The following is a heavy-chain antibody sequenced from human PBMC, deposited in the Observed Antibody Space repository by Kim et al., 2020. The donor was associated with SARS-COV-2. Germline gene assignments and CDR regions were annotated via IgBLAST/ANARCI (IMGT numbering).Heavy chain of an antibody. CDR1: GFTFSSYA. D-gene: IGHD2-15*01. Sequence: GGSLRLSCAASGFTFSSYAMLWVRQAPGKGLEWVAVISYDGSNKYYADSVKGRFTISRDNSKNTLYLQMNSLRAEDMAVYYCARDIVVVPEERFDYWGQG. V-gene: IGHV3-30-3*01. J-gene: IGHJ4*02. CDR2: ISYDGSNK. CDR3: ARDIVVVPEERFDY.